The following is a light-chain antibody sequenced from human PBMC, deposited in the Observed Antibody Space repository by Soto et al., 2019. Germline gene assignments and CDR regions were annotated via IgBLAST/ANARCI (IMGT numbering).Light chain of an antibody. CDR3: QQYLTSPKT. CDR1: QIVSSSN. V-gene: IGKV3-20*01. CDR2: GAS. Sequence: ILKKSPATLSVSKGQRATLSCRAGQIVSSSNFAWYQQKPAQAPRLLIYGASRRAPGIPERFSGSGSGTDFTLTISRLEPEDFAVYYCQQYLTSPKTFGQVTIVDIK. J-gene: IGKJ1*01.